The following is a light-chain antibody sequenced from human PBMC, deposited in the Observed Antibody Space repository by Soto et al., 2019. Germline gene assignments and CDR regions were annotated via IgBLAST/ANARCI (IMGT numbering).Light chain of an antibody. Sequence: DIQMTQFPSTLSASIGDRVTITCRASQTISSSLAWYQQKPGKAPKLLIYKASNLETGVPSRFSGSGSGTELALTISSLRSDDFATYYCQQYNRYSPYTFGQGTRLEIK. CDR3: QQYNRYSPYT. CDR2: KAS. CDR1: QTISSS. J-gene: IGKJ2*01. V-gene: IGKV1-5*03.